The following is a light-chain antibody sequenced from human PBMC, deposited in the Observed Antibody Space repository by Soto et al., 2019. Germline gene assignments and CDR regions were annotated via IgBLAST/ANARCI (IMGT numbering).Light chain of an antibody. V-gene: IGLV2-14*03. Sequence: QSVLTQPASVSGSPGQSITISCTGTSSDIGSYNYVSWYQQHPGKAPKLIIYDVSNRPSGVSDRFSGSKSGNTASLTISGLQAEDEADYYCNSCIITGTYVFGTGTKLTVL. J-gene: IGLJ1*01. CDR2: DVS. CDR1: SSDIGSYNY. CDR3: NSCIITGTYV.